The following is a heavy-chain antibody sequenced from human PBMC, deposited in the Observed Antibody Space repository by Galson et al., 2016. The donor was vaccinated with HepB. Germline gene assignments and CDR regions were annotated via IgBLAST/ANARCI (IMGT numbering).Heavy chain of an antibody. CDR3: VREMSTGEIDDGFDI. Sequence: SLRLSCAASGFPFGSYGMHWVRQAPGKGLEWVAIIWYDGSNENYADSVKGRFSISRGNSKKTLSLQMNSLRAEDTAVYYCVREMSTGEIDDGFDIWGQGTMVTVSS. D-gene: IGHD5/OR15-5a*01. V-gene: IGHV3-33*01. CDR1: GFPFGSYG. CDR2: IWYDGSNE. J-gene: IGHJ3*02.